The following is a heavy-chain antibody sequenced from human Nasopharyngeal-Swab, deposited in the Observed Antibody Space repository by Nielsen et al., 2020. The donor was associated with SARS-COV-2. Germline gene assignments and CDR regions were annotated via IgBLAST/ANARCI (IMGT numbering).Heavy chain of an antibody. V-gene: IGHV1-69*10. CDR3: ARGVDILTGPDY. CDR1: GSTFSSYA. CDR2: IIPILGIA. Sequence: SVKVSCKASGSTFSSYAISWVRQAPGQGLEWMGGIIPILGIANYAQKFQGRVTITADKSTSTAYMELSSLRSEDTAVYYCARGVDILTGPDYWGQGTLVTVSS. D-gene: IGHD3-9*01. J-gene: IGHJ4*02.